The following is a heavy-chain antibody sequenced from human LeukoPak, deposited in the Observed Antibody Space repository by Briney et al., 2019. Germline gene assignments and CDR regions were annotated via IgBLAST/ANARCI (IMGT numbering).Heavy chain of an antibody. J-gene: IGHJ3*02. CDR2: SGST. CDR1: GYSISSGYY. CDR3: ARVETGTTRRTFDI. D-gene: IGHD1-7*01. Sequence: SETLSLTCTVSGYSISSGYYWGWIWQPPGKGLEWIGSGSTYYNPSLKSRVTISVDTSKNQFSLKLSSVTAADTAVYFCARVETGTTRRTFDIWGQGTMVTVSS. V-gene: IGHV4-38-2*02.